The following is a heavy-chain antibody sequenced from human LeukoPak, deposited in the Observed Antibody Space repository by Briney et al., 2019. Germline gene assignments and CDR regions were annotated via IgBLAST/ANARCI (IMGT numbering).Heavy chain of an antibody. J-gene: IGHJ3*02. Sequence: SETLSLTCNVSGASIRSYYWSWIRQSPGKGLEWIGSITYSGNTQLNPSLRSRVTMSTDPPKSQFSLKLSSVTTADTALYYCAQQVVGTSNSFDMWGQGTTVTVSS. CDR2: ITYSGNT. D-gene: IGHD2-15*01. V-gene: IGHV4-59*01. CDR3: AQQVVGTSNSFDM. CDR1: GASIRSYY.